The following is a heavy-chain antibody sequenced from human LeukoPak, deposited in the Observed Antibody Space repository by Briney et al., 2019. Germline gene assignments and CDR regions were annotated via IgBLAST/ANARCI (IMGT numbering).Heavy chain of an antibody. CDR2: IIPIFGTA. CDR3: ARAGGKQNAFDI. V-gene: IGHV1-69*05. CDR1: GGTFSSYA. J-gene: IGHJ3*02. D-gene: IGHD2-15*01. Sequence: SVEVSCKASGGTFSSYAISWVRQAPGQGLEWMGGIIPIFGTANYAQKFQGRVTITTDESTSTAYMELSSLRSEDTAVYYCARAGGKQNAFDIWGQGTMVTVSS.